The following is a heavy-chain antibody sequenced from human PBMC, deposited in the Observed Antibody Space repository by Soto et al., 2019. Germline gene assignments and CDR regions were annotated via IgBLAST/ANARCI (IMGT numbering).Heavy chain of an antibody. D-gene: IGHD3-22*01. CDR2: FDPEDGEA. CDR3: ATDRGYYDSSGYS. V-gene: IGHV1-24*01. J-gene: IGHJ5*02. CDR1: GYTLTELS. Sequence: ASVKVSCKVSGYTLTELSMHWVRQAPGKGFEWMGGFDPEDGEAIYAQKFQGRVTMTEDTSTDTAYMELSSLRSEDTAVYYCATDRGYYDSSGYSWGQGTLVTVSS.